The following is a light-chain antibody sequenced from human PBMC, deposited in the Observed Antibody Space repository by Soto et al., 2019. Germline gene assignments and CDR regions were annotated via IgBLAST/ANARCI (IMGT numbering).Light chain of an antibody. Sequence: EIVFTQSPATLSLSPGEKATLSCRASQGGSSYLAWYQQTPGPAPRLIIYDASSRATGIPARFSGSGSGTDFTLTISSLEPEDFAVYYCHQRSYWPRTFGQGTKVDIK. V-gene: IGKV3-11*01. J-gene: IGKJ1*01. CDR1: QGGSSY. CDR3: HQRSYWPRT. CDR2: DAS.